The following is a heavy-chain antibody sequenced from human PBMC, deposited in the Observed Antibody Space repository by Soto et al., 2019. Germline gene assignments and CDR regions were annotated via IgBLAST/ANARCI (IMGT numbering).Heavy chain of an antibody. CDR2: ISSSSSYI. D-gene: IGHD3-16*02. J-gene: IGHJ6*02. CDR3: AREYYDYVWGSYRYYYGMDV. CDR1: GFTFSSYS. V-gene: IGHV3-21*01. Sequence: GGSLRLSCAASGFTFSSYSMNWVRQAPGKGLEWVSSISSSSSYIYYADSVKGRFTISRDNAKNSLYLQMNSLRAEDTAVYYCAREYYDYVWGSYRYYYGMDVWGQGTTVTVSS.